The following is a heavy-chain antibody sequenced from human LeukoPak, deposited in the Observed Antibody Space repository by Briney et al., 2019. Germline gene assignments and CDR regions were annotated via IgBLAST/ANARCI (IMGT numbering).Heavy chain of an antibody. D-gene: IGHD6-19*01. V-gene: IGHV3-9*01. CDR1: GFTFDDYA. J-gene: IGHJ4*02. Sequence: GGSLRLSCAASGFTFDDYAMHWVRQAPGKGLEWVSGISWNSGSIGYADSVKGRFTISRDSAKNSLYLQMNSLRAEDTALYYCAKGPGIAVAGPLGYWGQGTLVTVSS. CDR2: ISWNSGSI. CDR3: AKGPGIAVAGPLGY.